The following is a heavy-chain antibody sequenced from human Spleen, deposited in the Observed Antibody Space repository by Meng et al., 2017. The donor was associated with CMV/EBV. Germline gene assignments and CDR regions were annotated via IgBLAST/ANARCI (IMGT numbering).Heavy chain of an antibody. Sequence: SETLSLTCTVSGGSISSYYWSWIRQPPGKGLEWIGYIYYSGSTNYNPSLKSRVTISVDTSKNQFSLKLSSVTAADTAMYYCARDFYDIEGHYYDCFDPWGQGTLVTVSS. CDR3: ARDFYDIEGHYYDCFDP. CDR2: IYYSGST. D-gene: IGHD2/OR15-2a*01. V-gene: IGHV4-59*01. J-gene: IGHJ5*02. CDR1: GGSISSYY.